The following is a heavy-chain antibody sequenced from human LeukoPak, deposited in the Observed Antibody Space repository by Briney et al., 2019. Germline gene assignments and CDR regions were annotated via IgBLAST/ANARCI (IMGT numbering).Heavy chain of an antibody. J-gene: IGHJ4*02. D-gene: IGHD4-23*01. CDR1: GFTFSSYA. Sequence: PGGSLRLSCAASGFTFSSYAMHWVRQAPGKGLEWVSAISGSGGSTYYADSVKGRFTVSRDNSKNTLYLQMNSLRVEDTAVYYCAKDQVVTPEYYFDYWGQGTLVTVSS. CDR2: ISGSGGST. V-gene: IGHV3-23*01. CDR3: AKDQVVTPEYYFDY.